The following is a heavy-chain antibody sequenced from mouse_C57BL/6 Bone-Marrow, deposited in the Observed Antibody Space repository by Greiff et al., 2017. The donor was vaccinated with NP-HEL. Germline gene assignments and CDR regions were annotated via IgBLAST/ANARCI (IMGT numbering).Heavy chain of an antibody. CDR2: IVPNGGGT. CDR1: GYTFTSYW. V-gene: IGHV1-72*01. J-gene: IGHJ1*03. CDR3: ARYYYGSGGWYFDV. D-gene: IGHD1-1*01. Sequence: QVQLQQPGADLVKPGASVKLSCKASGYTFTSYWMHWVKQRPGRGLEWIGRIVPNGGGTKFNENFQTKATLPVYQPSSTAYMQLSSLTSEGSAVYYCARYYYGSGGWYFDVWGTGTTVTVSS.